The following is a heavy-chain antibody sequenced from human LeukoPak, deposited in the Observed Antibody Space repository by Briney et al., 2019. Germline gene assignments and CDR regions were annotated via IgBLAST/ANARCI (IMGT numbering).Heavy chain of an antibody. CDR3: TKDLMTGFSSGWYLAY. V-gene: IGHV3-23*01. Sequence: GGSLRLSCEGSGFSFNRYAMSWVRQAPGKGLEWVAVTGGSDDNTHYADSVKGRFSISRDTSENRLFLQMNSLRPDDSALYYCTKDLMTGFSSGWYLAYWGQGTLVTVSS. J-gene: IGHJ4*02. CDR2: TGGSDDNT. D-gene: IGHD6-19*01. CDR1: GFSFNRYA.